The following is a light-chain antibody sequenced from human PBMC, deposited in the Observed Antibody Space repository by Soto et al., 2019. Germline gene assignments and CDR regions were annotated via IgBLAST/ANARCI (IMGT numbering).Light chain of an antibody. J-gene: IGKJ4*01. CDR3: QQRSSWPLT. CDR2: DAS. Sequence: EIVRTQSPATLSVSPGERSTLSCRASQSVSSNLAWYQQKPGQAPRLLIYDASNRATGIPARFSGSGSGTDFTLTISSLEPEDSAVYSCQQRSSWPLTFGGGTKVDI. CDR1: QSVSSN. V-gene: IGKV3-11*01.